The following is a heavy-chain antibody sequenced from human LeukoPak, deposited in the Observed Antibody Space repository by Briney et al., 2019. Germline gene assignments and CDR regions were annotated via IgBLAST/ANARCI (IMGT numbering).Heavy chain of an antibody. J-gene: IGHJ4*02. CDR2: ISSSSSTI. D-gene: IGHD3-22*01. V-gene: IGHV3-48*01. CDR3: VRDDDRPDNGLDY. CDR1: GFTFSSYS. Sequence: SGGSLRLSCAASGFTFSSYSMNWVRQAPGKGLEWVSYISSSSSTIFYADSVKGRFTISRDNPKNTLYLQMNSLRAEDTAVYYCVRDDDRPDNGLDYWGQGTLVTVSS.